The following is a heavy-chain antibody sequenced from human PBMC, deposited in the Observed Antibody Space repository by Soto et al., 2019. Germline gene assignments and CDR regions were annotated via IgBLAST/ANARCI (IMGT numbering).Heavy chain of an antibody. V-gene: IGHV3-30-3*01. D-gene: IGHD3-10*01. CDR1: GFTFSSYA. CDR3: ARDFYLVRGVILYYFDY. J-gene: IGHJ4*02. CDR2: ISYDGSNK. Sequence: GGSLRLSCAASGFTFSSYAMHWVRQAPGKGLEWVAVISYDGSNKYYADSVKGRFTISRDNSKNTLYLQMNSLRAEDTAVYYCARDFYLVRGVILYYFDYWGQGTLVTVSS.